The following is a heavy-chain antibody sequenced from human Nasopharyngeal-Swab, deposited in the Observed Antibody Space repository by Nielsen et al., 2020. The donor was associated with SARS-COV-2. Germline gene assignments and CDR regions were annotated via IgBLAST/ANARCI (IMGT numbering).Heavy chain of an antibody. V-gene: IGHV1-24*01. CDR3: ASEGSGVFGVVIYALDI. CDR2: VVPEDGEP. J-gene: IGHJ3*02. CDR1: VYTLTVLP. Sequence: SVKVSCKVSVYTLTVLPIHWVRQAPGKGLEWMGTVVPEDGEPIYAQNFQGRVTMTEETSTYTAYLELSSLRSEDTAVYYCASEGSGVFGVVIYALDIWGPGTLVTVSS. D-gene: IGHD3-3*01.